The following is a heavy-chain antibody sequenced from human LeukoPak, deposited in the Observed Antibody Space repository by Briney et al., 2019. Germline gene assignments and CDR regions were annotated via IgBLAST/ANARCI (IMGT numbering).Heavy chain of an antibody. CDR2: INAGNGNT. D-gene: IGHD5-24*01. CDR3: ARGSRSGWPFDY. CDR1: AYTFTSYA. Sequence: ASVKVSCKASAYTFTSYAMHWVRQAPGQRLEWMGWINAGNGNTKYSQKFQGRVTITRDTSASTAYMELSSLRSEDTAVYYCARGSRSGWPFDYWGQGTLVTVSS. V-gene: IGHV1-3*01. J-gene: IGHJ4*02.